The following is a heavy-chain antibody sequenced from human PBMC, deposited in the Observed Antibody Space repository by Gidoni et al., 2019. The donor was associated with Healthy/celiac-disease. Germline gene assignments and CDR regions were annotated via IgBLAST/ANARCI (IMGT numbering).Heavy chain of an antibody. CDR3: ARDGYNLLYAFDI. CDR2: ISDDGSNK. V-gene: IGHV3-30-3*01. CDR1: GFTFSSYA. J-gene: IGHJ3*02. D-gene: IGHD5-12*01. Sequence: QVQLVESVGGVFQPVRSLRLYCSASGFTFSSYAIHWVRQAPGTGLEWVSVISDDGSNKYYADSVKGRFTISRDNSKNTLYLQMNSLRAEDTAVYYCARDGYNLLYAFDIWGQGTMVTVSS.